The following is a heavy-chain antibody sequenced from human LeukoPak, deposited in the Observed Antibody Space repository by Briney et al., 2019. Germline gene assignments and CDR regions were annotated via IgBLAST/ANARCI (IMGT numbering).Heavy chain of an antibody. Sequence: GGSLRLSCAASGFTFSSYGMHWVRQAPGKGPEWVAVIWYDGSNKYYADSVKGRFTISRDNSKNTLYLQMNSLRAEDTAVYYCARETRGYSSSWYVGYFDYWGQGTLVTVSS. CDR1: GFTFSSYG. D-gene: IGHD6-13*01. J-gene: IGHJ4*02. V-gene: IGHV3-33*01. CDR3: ARETRGYSSSWYVGYFDY. CDR2: IWYDGSNK.